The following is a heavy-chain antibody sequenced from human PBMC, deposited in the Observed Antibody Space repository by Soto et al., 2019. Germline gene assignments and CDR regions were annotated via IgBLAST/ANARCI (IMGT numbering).Heavy chain of an antibody. D-gene: IGHD2-15*01. J-gene: IGHJ4*02. CDR1: GFSLSTTAVG. V-gene: IGHV2-5*02. Sequence: QVTLKESGPTLVKPTQTLTLTCTFSGFSLSTTAVGVGWIRQPPGRALEWLAVIYWDDDKRYSPSLKSRLTITKDTSKNQVVLTLTTMDPVDTGTYYCANIAYSWVLGGFDYWGQGTLVTVSS. CDR2: IYWDDDK. CDR3: ANIAYSWVLGGFDY.